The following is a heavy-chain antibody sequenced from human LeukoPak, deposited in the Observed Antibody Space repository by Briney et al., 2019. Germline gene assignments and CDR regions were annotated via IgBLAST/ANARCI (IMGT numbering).Heavy chain of an antibody. CDR3: ASFRNDSPLDY. CDR2: IYYSGST. Sequence: SETLSLTCTVSSGSISSYYWSWIRQPPGKGLEWIGYIYYSGSTNYNPSLKSRVTISVDTSKNQFSLKLSSVTAADTAVYYCASFRNDSPLDYWGQGTLVTVSS. V-gene: IGHV4-59*08. D-gene: IGHD1-1*01. J-gene: IGHJ4*02. CDR1: SGSISSYY.